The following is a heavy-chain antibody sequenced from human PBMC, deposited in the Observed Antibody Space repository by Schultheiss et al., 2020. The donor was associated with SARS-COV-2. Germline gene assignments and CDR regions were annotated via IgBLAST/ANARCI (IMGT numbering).Heavy chain of an antibody. Sequence: ASVKVSCKASGYTFTGYYMHWVRQAPGQGLEWMGWINPNSGGTNYAQKFQGRVTMTRDTSISTAYMELSRLRSDDTAVYYCARVGGCSSTRCHFWFDPWGQGTLVTVSS. V-gene: IGHV1-2*02. CDR2: INPNSGGT. J-gene: IGHJ5*02. CDR3: ARVGGCSSTRCHFWFDP. D-gene: IGHD2-2*01. CDR1: GYTFTGYY.